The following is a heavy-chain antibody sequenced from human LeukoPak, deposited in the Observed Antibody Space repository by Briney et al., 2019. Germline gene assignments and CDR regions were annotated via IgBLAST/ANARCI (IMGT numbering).Heavy chain of an antibody. D-gene: IGHD2-21*01. CDR2: IYTSGST. V-gene: IGHV4-4*07. CDR3: AREGSSIVYYYYMDV. CDR1: GGSISSYY. Sequence: PSETLSLTCTVSGGSISSYYWSWIRQPAGKGLEWIGRIYTSGSTNYNPSLKSRVTMSVDTSKNQFSLKLSSVTAADTAVYYCAREGSSIVYYYYMDVWGKGTTVTISS. J-gene: IGHJ6*03.